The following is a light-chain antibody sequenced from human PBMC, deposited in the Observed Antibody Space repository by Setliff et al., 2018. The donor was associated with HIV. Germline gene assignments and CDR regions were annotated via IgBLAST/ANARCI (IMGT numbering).Light chain of an antibody. CDR3: SSYTSSSTLV. CDR2: ELS. J-gene: IGLJ1*01. Sequence: QSALTQPASVSGSPGQSITISCTGTSSDGGGYNYVSWYQQHPNKAPKLMIYELSDRPSGVSNRFSGSKSGNTASLTISGLQAEDEADYYCSSYTSSSTLVFGTGTKATVL. CDR1: SSDGGGYNY. V-gene: IGLV2-14*03.